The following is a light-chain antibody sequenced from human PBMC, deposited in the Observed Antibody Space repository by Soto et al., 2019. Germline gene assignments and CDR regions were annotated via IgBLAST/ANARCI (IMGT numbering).Light chain of an antibody. CDR3: QQYNNWPPIT. V-gene: IGKV3-15*01. Sequence: EIVMTQSPANLSVSPGERATLSCRAIQSVRSKLSWYQQQPGQAPRLLIYDASTRATGIPARFSGSGSGTEFTLTISSLKSEDFAVYYCQQYNNWPPITFGQGTRLEI. J-gene: IGKJ5*01. CDR2: DAS. CDR1: QSVRSK.